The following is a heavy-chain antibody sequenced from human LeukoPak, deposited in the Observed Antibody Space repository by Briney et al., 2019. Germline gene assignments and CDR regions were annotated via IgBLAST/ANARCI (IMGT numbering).Heavy chain of an antibody. CDR3: VRDPDALDY. J-gene: IGHJ4*02. CDR1: GFTFSSYA. Sequence: PGRSLRLSCAASGFTFSSYAMHWVRQAPGKGLEWVAVISYDGSNKYYADSVKGRFTISRDNSKNTLYLQMNSLRDEDTAVYYCVRDPDALDYWGQGTLVTVSS. CDR2: ISYDGSNK. V-gene: IGHV3-30-3*01.